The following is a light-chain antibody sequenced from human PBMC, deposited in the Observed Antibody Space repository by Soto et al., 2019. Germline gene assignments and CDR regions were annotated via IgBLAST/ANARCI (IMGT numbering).Light chain of an antibody. V-gene: IGKV1-5*01. CDR2: DAS. CDR3: QQYNSYSIT. J-gene: IGKJ5*01. Sequence: DVQMNQSPSTLSASVGDRVTITCRASQSISSWLAWYQQKPGKAPKLLIYDASSLESGVPSRFSGSGSGTEFTLTISSLQPDDFAPYYCQQYNSYSITFGQGRRLEI. CDR1: QSISSW.